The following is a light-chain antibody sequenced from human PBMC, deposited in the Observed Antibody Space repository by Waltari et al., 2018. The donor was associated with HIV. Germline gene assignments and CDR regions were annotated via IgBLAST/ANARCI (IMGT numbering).Light chain of an antibody. Sequence: QSALTQPASVSGSPGQSIPVPCTGTSSYVCPYDLVSWYQQHPGKAPKLMIYEVTKRPSGVSNRFSGSKSGNTASLTVSGLQADDEAEYYCCSYRGSNTWVFGGGTTVTVL. CDR1: SSYVCPYDL. CDR3: CSYRGSNTWV. J-gene: IGLJ3*02. V-gene: IGLV2-23*02. CDR2: EVT.